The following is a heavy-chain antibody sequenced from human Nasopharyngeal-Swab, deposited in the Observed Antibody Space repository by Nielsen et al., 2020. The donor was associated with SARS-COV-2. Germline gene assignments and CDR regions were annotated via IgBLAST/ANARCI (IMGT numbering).Heavy chain of an antibody. CDR1: GFTFDDYA. CDR2: ISWNSGSI. CDR3: AKDMVGFIAAAGTNYYYGMDV. Sequence: SLKISCAASGFTFDDYAMHWVRQAPGKGLEWVSGISWNSGSIGYADSVKGRFTISRDNAKNSLYLQMNSLRAEDTASYYCAKDMVGFIAAAGTNYYYGMDVWCQGTTVTVSS. D-gene: IGHD6-13*01. J-gene: IGHJ6*02. V-gene: IGHV3-9*01.